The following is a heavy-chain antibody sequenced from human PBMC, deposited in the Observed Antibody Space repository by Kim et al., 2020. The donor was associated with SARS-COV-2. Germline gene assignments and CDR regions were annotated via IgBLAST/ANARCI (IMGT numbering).Heavy chain of an antibody. CDR1: EFTLSNYA. CDR2: ISVSGGVT. J-gene: IGHJ3*02. Sequence: GGSLRLSCAASEFTLSNYAMTWVRQAPGKGLEWVSTISVSGGVTFYADSVQGRFTISRDTSKNILYLQMNSLRGDDTAVYYCANRRGGWGAFEIWGQGTMVIVSS. D-gene: IGHD3-16*01. V-gene: IGHV3-23*01. CDR3: ANRRGGWGAFEI.